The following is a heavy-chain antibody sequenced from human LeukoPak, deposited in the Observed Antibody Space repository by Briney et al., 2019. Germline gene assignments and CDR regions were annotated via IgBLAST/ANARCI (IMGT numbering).Heavy chain of an antibody. V-gene: IGHV3-23*01. D-gene: IGHD1-14*01. CDR2: ISGSGGST. CDR1: GFTFSNYW. Sequence: GGSLRLSCAASGFTFSNYWIHWVRQAPGKGLEWVSAISGSGGSTYYTDSVKGRFTISRDNSKSTLYLQMNSLRAEDTAIYYCAVRISWPYWGQGTQVTVSS. J-gene: IGHJ4*02. CDR3: AVRISWPY.